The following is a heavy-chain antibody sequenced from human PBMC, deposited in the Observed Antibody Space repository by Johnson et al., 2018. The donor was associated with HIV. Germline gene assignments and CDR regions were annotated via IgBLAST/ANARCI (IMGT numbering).Heavy chain of an antibody. Sequence: VQVVESGGGLIQPGGSLRLSCAASGFTVSSNYMSWVRQAPGKGLEWVSVIYSGGSTYYADSVKGRFTISRDNSKNTLYLQMNSLRAEDTAVYYCARTLGRHDDAFDIWGQGTMVTVSS. V-gene: IGHV3-53*01. J-gene: IGHJ3*02. CDR1: GFTVSSNY. CDR2: IYSGGST. D-gene: IGHD6-6*01. CDR3: ARTLGRHDDAFDI.